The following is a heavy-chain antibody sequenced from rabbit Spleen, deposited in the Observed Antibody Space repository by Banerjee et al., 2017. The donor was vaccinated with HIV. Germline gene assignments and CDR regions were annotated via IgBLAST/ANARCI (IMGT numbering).Heavy chain of an antibody. CDR3: ARDTSGSFSSYGMGL. V-gene: IGHV1S40*01. J-gene: IGHJ6*01. CDR2: IDTGSSGFT. Sequence: QSLVESGGDLVKPGASLTLTCTASGVSFSSSSYMCWVRQAPGKGLEWFACIDTGSSGFTYFATWAKGRFTCSKTTSAAVTLQMTRLTATGTAAYFCARDTSGSFSSYGMGLWGQGTLVTVS. CDR1: GVSFSSSSY. D-gene: IGHD1-1*01.